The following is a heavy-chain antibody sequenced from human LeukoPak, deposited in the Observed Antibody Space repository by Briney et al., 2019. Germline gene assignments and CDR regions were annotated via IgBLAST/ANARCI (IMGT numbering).Heavy chain of an antibody. CDR3: ARQTGSGLFILP. D-gene: IGHD3/OR15-3a*01. CDR1: GDSLSNSY. Sequence: PSETLSLTCTVSGDSLSNSYWGWIRQPPGKGLEWIGSIYYSGNTYYNASLKSQVSISIDTSKNQFSLRLTSVTAADTAVYYCARQTGSGLFILPGGQGTLVTVSS. V-gene: IGHV4-39*01. CDR2: IYYSGNT. J-gene: IGHJ4*02.